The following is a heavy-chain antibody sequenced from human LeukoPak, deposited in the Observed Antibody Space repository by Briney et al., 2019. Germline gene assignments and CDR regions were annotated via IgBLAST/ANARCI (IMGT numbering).Heavy chain of an antibody. Sequence: SETLSLTCTVSGGSISSSSYYWGWIRQPPGKGLEWIGSIYYSGSTYYNPSLKSRVTISVDTSKNQSSLKLSSVTAADTAVCYCARDQGIVARREFDYWGQGTLVTVSS. J-gene: IGHJ4*02. CDR2: IYYSGST. D-gene: IGHD3-22*01. CDR3: ARDQGIVARREFDY. V-gene: IGHV4-39*02. CDR1: GGSISSSSYY.